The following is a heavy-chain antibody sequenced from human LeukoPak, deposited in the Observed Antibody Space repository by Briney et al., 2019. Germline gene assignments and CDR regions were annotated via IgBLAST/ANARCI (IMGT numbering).Heavy chain of an antibody. J-gene: IGHJ4*02. CDR1: GXTVSSNS. D-gene: IGHD3-9*01. V-gene: IGHV3-53*01. CDR2: IYSGGDT. Sequence: QPGGSLRLSCAASGXTVSSNSMSWVRQAPGKGLEWVSVIYSGGDTYYADSVKGRFTISRDNSKNTLYLQVNTLRAEDTAVYYCAKDTMFYDILTGYPHFDYWGQGTLVTVSS. CDR3: AKDTMFYDILTGYPHFDY.